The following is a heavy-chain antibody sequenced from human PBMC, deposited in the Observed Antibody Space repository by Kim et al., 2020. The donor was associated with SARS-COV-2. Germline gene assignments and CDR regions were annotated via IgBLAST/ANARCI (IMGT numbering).Heavy chain of an antibody. V-gene: IGHV4-39*01. D-gene: IGHD3-10*01. J-gene: IGHJ4*02. CDR3: ARHGSGGYYFDY. Sequence: YYNPSLKSRVTISVDTSKSQCSLKLSSVTAADTAVYYCARHGSGGYYFDYWGQGTLVTVSS.